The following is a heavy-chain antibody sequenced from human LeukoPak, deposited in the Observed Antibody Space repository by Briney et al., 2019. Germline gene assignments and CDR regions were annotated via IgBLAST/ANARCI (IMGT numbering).Heavy chain of an antibody. CDR1: GGSISSYY. V-gene: IGHV4-59*01. J-gene: IGHJ4*02. CDR2: IYYSGST. D-gene: IGHD5-12*01. Sequence: SETLSLTCTVSGGSISSYYWSWIRQPPGKGLEWIGYIYYSGSTNYNPSLKSRVTISVDTSKNQFSLKLSSVTAADTAVYYCARDKWRGWLDYWGQGTLVTVSS. CDR3: ARDKWRGWLDY.